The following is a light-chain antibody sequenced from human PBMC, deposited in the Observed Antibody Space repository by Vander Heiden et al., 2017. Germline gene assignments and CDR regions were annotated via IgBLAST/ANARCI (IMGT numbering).Light chain of an antibody. CDR2: DAS. CDR1: QSVNRY. Sequence: IVLTQSPATLSLSPGERATLSCRASQSVNRYLAWYQQRPGQAPRLLIYDASNRATGIPARFSGSGFGTDFTLTISSLEPEDFAVYYCQQRSDGLTFGGGTKVEIK. V-gene: IGKV3-11*01. J-gene: IGKJ4*01. CDR3: QQRSDGLT.